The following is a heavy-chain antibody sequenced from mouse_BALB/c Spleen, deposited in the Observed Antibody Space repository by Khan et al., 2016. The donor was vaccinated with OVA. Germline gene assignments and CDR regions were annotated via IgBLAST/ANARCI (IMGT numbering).Heavy chain of an antibody. V-gene: IGHV1-77*01. CDR3: ARSGYGSWVY. CDR2: IYPGSGNP. J-gene: IGHJ2*01. D-gene: IGHD1-1*01. Sequence: QVRLQQSGPVLVKPGASVKMSCKASGYTFSDYVMNWVKQRTGQGLEWIGQIYPGSGNPYYNEKFKGKATLTTDKSSNTAYMQLSSLTSEDSAVEFCARSGYGSWVYWGQGTALTVSA. CDR1: GYTFSDYV.